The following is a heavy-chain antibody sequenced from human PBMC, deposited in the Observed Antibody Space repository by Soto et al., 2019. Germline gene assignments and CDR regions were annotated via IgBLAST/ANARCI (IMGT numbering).Heavy chain of an antibody. CDR3: ARHLATTVATPYFDY. Sequence: SETLSLTCXVSGGSISSYYWSWIRQPPGKGLEWIGYIYYSGSTNYNPSLKSRVTISVDTSKNQFSLKLSSVTAADTAVYYCARHLATTVATPYFDYWGQGTLVTVSS. V-gene: IGHV4-59*08. CDR2: IYYSGST. D-gene: IGHD4-17*01. J-gene: IGHJ4*02. CDR1: GGSISSYY.